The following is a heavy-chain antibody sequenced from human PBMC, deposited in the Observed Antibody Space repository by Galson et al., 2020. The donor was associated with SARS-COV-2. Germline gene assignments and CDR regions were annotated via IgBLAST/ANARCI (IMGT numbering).Heavy chain of an antibody. D-gene: IGHD7-27*01. V-gene: IGHV3-72*01. Sequence: GSLRLSCAASGFTFSDHYIDWVRQAPGKGLEWVGLTRNTAYSYTTEYAASVKGRFTISRDDSKNSVHLQMNSLRTEDTAVYYCAKSLTSAPLDSWGQGTLVTVSS. CDR3: AKSLTSAPLDS. CDR2: TRNTAYSYTT. J-gene: IGHJ4*02. CDR1: GFTFSDHY.